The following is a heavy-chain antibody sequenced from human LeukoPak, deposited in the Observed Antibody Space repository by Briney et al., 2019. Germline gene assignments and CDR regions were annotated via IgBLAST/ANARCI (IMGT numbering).Heavy chain of an antibody. CDR2: IYASGST. D-gene: IGHD2/OR15-2a*01. V-gene: IGHV4-4*07. J-gene: IGHJ4*02. CDR3: ARDFYGDDGHHPFDY. CDR1: GGSISNYY. Sequence: SETLSLTCSVPGGSISNYYWNWLRQPARKGLEWIGRIYASGSTNYNPSLKSRVTISMDKSKNHFSLNLKSVTAADTAFYYCARDFYGDDGHHPFDYWGQGIQVTVSS.